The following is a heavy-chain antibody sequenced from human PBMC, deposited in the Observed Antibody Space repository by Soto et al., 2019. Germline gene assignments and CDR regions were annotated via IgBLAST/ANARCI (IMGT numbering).Heavy chain of an antibody. J-gene: IGHJ4*02. Sequence: LRLSCVASGFTFSSYSMNWVRQAPGKGLEWISYIDRSTTNIDYADSVKGRFTISRDNAKNSLYLQMNGLRDEDTAVYYCARDHLWAFDYWGQGTLVTVSS. V-gene: IGHV3-48*02. D-gene: IGHD2-21*01. CDR1: GFTFSSYS. CDR2: IDRSTTNI. CDR3: ARDHLWAFDY.